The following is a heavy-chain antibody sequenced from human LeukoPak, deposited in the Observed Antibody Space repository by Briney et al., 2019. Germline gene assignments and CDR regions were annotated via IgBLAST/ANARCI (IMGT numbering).Heavy chain of an antibody. CDR1: GGTFSSYA. CDR2: IIPIFGTA. J-gene: IGHJ4*02. V-gene: IGHV1-69*05. Sequence: SVKVSCKASGGTFSSYAISWVRQAPGQGLEWMGGIIPIFGTANYAQKFQGRVTITTDETTSTAYMELSSLRSEDTAVYYCARAASGSYYGFDYWGQGTLVTVSS. D-gene: IGHD1-26*01. CDR3: ARAASGSYYGFDY.